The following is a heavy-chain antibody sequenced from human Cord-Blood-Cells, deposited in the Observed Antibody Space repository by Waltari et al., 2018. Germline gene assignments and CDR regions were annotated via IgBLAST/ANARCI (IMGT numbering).Heavy chain of an antibody. CDR2: IIPIFGTA. CDR3: ARVFESYYYYGMDV. CDR1: GAPFSRYA. J-gene: IGHJ6*02. D-gene: IGHD3-9*01. V-gene: IGHV1-69*06. Sequence: QVQLVQSGAEVTKPGSSGKVTCKASGAPFSRYAISWVRQAPGQGLEWMGGIIPIFGTANYAQKFQGRVTITADKSTSTDYMELSSLRSEDTAVYYCARVFESYYYYGMDVWGQGTTVTVSS.